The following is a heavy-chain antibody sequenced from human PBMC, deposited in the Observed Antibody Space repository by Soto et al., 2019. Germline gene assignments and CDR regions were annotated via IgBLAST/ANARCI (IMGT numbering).Heavy chain of an antibody. CDR3: ATVPPRIVVVLAEFPT. D-gene: IGHD2-21*01. V-gene: IGHV4-4*02. CDR1: GTSISSTYW. Sequence: QVQLKQSGPGLVRPSGTLSLTCVVSGTSISSTYWWAWVRQSPGKGLEWIGEIYHTGITKYNPSLKSHVSMSIDKSNNQFSLNLTSVTAADTAIYYCATVPPRIVVVLAEFPTWGQGTLVTVSS. J-gene: IGHJ4*02. CDR2: IYHTGIT.